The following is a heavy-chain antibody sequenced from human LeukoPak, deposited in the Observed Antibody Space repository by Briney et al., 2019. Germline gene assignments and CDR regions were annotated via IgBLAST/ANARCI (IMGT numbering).Heavy chain of an antibody. J-gene: IGHJ5*02. CDR2: IRNDGTKD. CDR1: GFTLRLFG. V-gene: IGHV3-30*02. D-gene: IGHD6-13*01. CDR3: VKGGSSSHNWFDP. Sequence: GGSVGLFCAASGFTLRLFGMHWLRQAPGKGGEGVAFIRNDGTKDYYPDSVKGRFTIYRDNSRTTLYLQMHSLRIEDTAVYYCVKGGSSSHNWFDPWGQGIRVTVSS.